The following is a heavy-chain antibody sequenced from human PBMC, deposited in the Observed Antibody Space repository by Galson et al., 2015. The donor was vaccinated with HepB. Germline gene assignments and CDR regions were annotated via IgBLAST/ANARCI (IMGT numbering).Heavy chain of an antibody. J-gene: IGHJ4*02. CDR3: ARLSILGDINYFDF. V-gene: IGHV5-51*01. CDR2: IYPSDSGT. D-gene: IGHD1-26*01. CDR1: GYSFSSYW. Sequence: QSGAEVKKPGESLKISCKGSGYSFSSYWIAWVRQMPGRGLEWMGIIYPSDSGTRYSPSLRGQVTVSADKSISTAHLRWSSLKASDTAMYYCARLSILGDINYFDFWGQGTLVTVSS.